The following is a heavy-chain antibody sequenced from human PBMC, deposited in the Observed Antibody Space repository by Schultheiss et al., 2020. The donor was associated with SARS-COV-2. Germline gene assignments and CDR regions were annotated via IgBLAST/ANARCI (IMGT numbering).Heavy chain of an antibody. CDR1: GFTFTDYS. CDR2: VAYDGGNK. Sequence: GESLKISCAASGFTFTDYSMHWVRQAPGKGLEWVALVAYDGGNKFYADSVKGRFTISRDNAKNSLYLQMNSLRAEDTAVYYCARSHPSSGWAHDAFDIWGQGTMVTVSS. J-gene: IGHJ3*02. V-gene: IGHV3-30*04. D-gene: IGHD6-19*01. CDR3: ARSHPSSGWAHDAFDI.